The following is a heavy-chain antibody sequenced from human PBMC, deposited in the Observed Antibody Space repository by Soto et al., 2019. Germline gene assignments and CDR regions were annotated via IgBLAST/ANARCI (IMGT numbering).Heavy chain of an antibody. CDR2: IYHSGST. D-gene: IGHD5-12*01. CDR3: ASSSPDYSGYDPYYFDY. Sequence: QVQLQESGPGLVKPSGTLSLTCAVSSGSISSSNWWSWVRQPPGKGLEWMGEIYHSGSTNYNPSLKSRVPISVDTSQNQFPLKLSSVTAADTAVYYCASSSPDYSGYDPYYFDYWGQGTLVTVSS. J-gene: IGHJ4*02. CDR1: SGSISSSNW. V-gene: IGHV4-4*02.